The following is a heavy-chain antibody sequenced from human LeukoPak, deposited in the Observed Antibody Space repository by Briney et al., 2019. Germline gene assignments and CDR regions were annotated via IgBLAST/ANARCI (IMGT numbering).Heavy chain of an antibody. V-gene: IGHV1-2*02. CDR3: ARDLVREGMVFDY. CDR2: IGPKTGGT. J-gene: IGHJ4*02. D-gene: IGHD3-10*01. CDR1: GYTFTDYN. Sequence: ASVKVSCKASGYTFTDYNIHWVRQAPGQGLEWMGWIGPKTGGTKYAQKFQGRVTMARDTSINTAYMELSSLRSEDTAVYYCARDLVREGMVFDYWGQGTLVTVSS.